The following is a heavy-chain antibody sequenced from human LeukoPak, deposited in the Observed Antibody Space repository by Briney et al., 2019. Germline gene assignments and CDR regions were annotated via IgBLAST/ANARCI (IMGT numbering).Heavy chain of an antibody. V-gene: IGHV4-30-2*01. CDR2: IYHSGST. J-gene: IGHJ4*02. D-gene: IGHD6-13*01. Sequence: PSETLSLTCTVSGGSISSGGYYWSWIRQPPGKGLEWIGYIYHSGSTYYNPSLKSRVTISVDRTRNQFSLKLSSVTAADTAVYYCARHKQQLFTRESHFDYWGQGTLVTVSS. CDR1: GGSISSGGYY. CDR3: ARHKQQLFTRESHFDY.